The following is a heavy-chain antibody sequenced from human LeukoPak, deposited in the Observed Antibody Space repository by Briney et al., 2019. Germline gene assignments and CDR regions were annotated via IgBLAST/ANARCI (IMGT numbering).Heavy chain of an antibody. J-gene: IGHJ3*02. V-gene: IGHV1-18*01. CDR3: ARYVGYCSGGSCYSGEEI. Sequence: ASVKVSCKASVYTFTSYGISWVRQAPGQGLEWMGWISAYNGNTNYAQKLQGRVTMTTDTSTSTAYMELRSLRSDDTAVYYCARYVGYCSGGSCYSGEEIWGQGTMVTVSS. CDR2: ISAYNGNT. CDR1: VYTFTSYG. D-gene: IGHD2-15*01.